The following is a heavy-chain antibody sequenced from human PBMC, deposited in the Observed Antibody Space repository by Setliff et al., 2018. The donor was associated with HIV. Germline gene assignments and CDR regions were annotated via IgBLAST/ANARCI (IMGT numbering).Heavy chain of an antibody. D-gene: IGHD1-26*01. V-gene: IGHV4-38-2*02. CDR3: ARDLRGSQSD. J-gene: IGHJ4*02. CDR2: IYHSGST. Sequence: SETLSLTCAVSGYSISSGYYWGWIRQPPGKGLEWIGSIYHSGSTYYNPSLKSRVTISVDTSKNQFSLKLSSVTAADTAVYYCARDLRGSQSDWGQGTLVTVSS. CDR1: GYSISSGYY.